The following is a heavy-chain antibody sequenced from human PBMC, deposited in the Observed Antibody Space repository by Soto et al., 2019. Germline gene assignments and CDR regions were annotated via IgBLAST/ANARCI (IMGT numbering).Heavy chain of an antibody. CDR1: GFTFDDYT. J-gene: IGHJ6*02. CDR3: AKDGRVVPAAMDDYYYYYGMDV. V-gene: IGHV3-43*01. D-gene: IGHD2-2*01. Sequence: LRLSCAASGFTFDDYTMHWVRQAPGKGLEWVSLISWDGGSTYYADSVKGRFTISRDNSKNSLYLQMNSLRTEDTALYYCAKDGRVVPAAMDDYYYYYGMDVWGQGTTVTVSS. CDR2: ISWDGGST.